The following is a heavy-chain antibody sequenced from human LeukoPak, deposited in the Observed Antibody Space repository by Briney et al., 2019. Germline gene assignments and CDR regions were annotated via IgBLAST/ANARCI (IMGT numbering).Heavy chain of an antibody. CDR2: IKQDGSEK. V-gene: IGHV3-7*01. D-gene: IGHD5-18*01. J-gene: IGHJ6*02. CDR3: ARDSGIRIQLWYYYGMDV. CDR1: GFTFSSYW. Sequence: GSLRLSCAASGFTFSSYWMSWVRQAPGKGLEWVANIKQDGSEKYYVDSVKGRFTISRDNAKNPLYLQMNSLRADDTAVYSCARDSGIRIQLWYYYGMDVSGQGTTVTVSS.